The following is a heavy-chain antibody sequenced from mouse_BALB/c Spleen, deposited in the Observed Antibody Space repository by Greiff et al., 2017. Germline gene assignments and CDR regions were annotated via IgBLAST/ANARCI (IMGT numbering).Heavy chain of an antibody. V-gene: IGHV1S81*02. CDR1: GYTFTSYW. D-gene: IGHD2-10*02. CDR3: ARSGYGNYVWFAY. CDR2: INPSNGRT. J-gene: IGHJ3*01. Sequence: QVQLQQSGAELVKPGASVKLSCKASGYTFTSYWMHWVKQRPGQGLEWIGEINPSNGRTNYNEKFKSKATLTVDKSSSTAYMQLSSLTSEDSAVYYCARSGYGNYVWFAYWGQGTLVTVSA.